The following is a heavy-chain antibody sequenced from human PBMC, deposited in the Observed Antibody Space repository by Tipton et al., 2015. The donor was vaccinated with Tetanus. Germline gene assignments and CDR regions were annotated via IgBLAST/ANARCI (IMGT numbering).Heavy chain of an antibody. Sequence: SLRLSCATSGLSFSGYGLHWLRQAPGKGLEWVALVAYDGNNKYYADSVKGRFTISRDNSKDTLYLQMNSLRPEDTAVYYCAKGWGSYWGQGTLVTVSS. CDR2: VAYDGNNK. CDR1: GLSFSGYG. CDR3: AKGWGSY. D-gene: IGHD3-16*01. J-gene: IGHJ4*02. V-gene: IGHV3-30-3*01.